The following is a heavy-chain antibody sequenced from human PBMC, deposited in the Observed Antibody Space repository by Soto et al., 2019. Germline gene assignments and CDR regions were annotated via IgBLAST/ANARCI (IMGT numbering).Heavy chain of an antibody. CDR2: ISYDGSNK. D-gene: IGHD1-26*01. V-gene: IGHV3-30*18. CDR1: GFTFSIYG. CDR3: AKEGGFDP. Sequence: QVQLVESGGGVMKPGRSRRLSCAASGFTFSIYGMHWVREAPGKGLEWVAVISYDGSNKYYADSVKGRFTISRDNSKNTLYLQMNSLRAEDTAVYYCAKEGGFDPWGQGTLVTVSS. J-gene: IGHJ5*02.